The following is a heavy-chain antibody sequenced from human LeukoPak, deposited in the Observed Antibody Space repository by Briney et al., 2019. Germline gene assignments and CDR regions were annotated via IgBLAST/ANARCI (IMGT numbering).Heavy chain of an antibody. Sequence: LTGGSLRLSCAASGFTFSNYWMHWVRQAPGKGLVWVSRINTDGSATGYADSVKGRSTTSRDNAKNTLYLQTNSLRVEDTAVYYCARETPAGTSIDCWGQGTLVTVSS. CDR2: INTDGSAT. J-gene: IGHJ4*02. V-gene: IGHV3-74*01. CDR3: ARETPAGTSIDC. D-gene: IGHD1-1*01. CDR1: GFTFSNYW.